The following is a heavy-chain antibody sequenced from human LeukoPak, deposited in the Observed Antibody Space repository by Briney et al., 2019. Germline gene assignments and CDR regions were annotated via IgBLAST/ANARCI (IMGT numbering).Heavy chain of an antibody. J-gene: IGHJ4*02. Sequence: PSETLPLTCTVSGGSISSSSYYWGWIRQPPGKGLEWIGSIYYSGSTYYNPSLKSRVTISVDTSKNQFSLKLSSVTAADTAVYYCARGKYSSSSTCFDYWGQGTLVTVSS. D-gene: IGHD6-6*01. CDR2: IYYSGST. CDR1: GGSISSSSYY. CDR3: ARGKYSSSSTCFDY. V-gene: IGHV4-39*01.